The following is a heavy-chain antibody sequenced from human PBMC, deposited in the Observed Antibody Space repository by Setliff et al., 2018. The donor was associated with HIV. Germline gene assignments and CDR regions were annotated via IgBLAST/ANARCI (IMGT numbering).Heavy chain of an antibody. J-gene: IGHJ4*02. D-gene: IGHD3-10*01. CDR1: GGSFSNYY. Sequence: SETLSLTCTVYGGSFSNYYTNWIRQPPGKGPEWIGELSPSGTTRSNPSLQSRVTISLDTSNNQFSLKLTSVTAADTAVYYCARLSGGMVPNYWGQGTLVTVSS. CDR2: LSPSGTT. CDR3: ARLSGGMVPNY. V-gene: IGHV4-34*01.